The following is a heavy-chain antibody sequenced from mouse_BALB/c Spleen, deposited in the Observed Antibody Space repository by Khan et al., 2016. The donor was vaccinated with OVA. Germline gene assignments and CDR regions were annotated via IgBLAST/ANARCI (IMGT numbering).Heavy chain of an antibody. CDR3: VRGVFAY. Sequence: EVELVESGGGLVQPGGSRKLSCAASGFTFIDYGMAWVRQTPGKGPEWIAFISSEAYSIYYADTVTGRFTISRENAKNTLYLEMSSLRSDDTAMYYCVRGVFAYWGQGTLVTVSA. J-gene: IGHJ3*01. CDR2: ISSEAYSI. CDR1: GFTFIDYG. V-gene: IGHV5-15*02.